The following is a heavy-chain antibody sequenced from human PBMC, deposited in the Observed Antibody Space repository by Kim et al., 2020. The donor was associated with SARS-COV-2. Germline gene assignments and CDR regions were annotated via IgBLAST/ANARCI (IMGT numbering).Heavy chain of an antibody. J-gene: IGHJ3*02. V-gene: IGHV4-39*01. CDR3: ADSSSWLGDAFEI. D-gene: IGHD6-13*01. Sequence: YNPSRKRRVTITVDTSKNQFPLKLSSVTAADTAVYYCADSSSWLGDAFEIWGQGTMVTVYS.